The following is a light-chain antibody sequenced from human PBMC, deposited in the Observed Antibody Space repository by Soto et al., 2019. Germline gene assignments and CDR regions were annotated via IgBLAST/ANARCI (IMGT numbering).Light chain of an antibody. Sequence: DIQMTQSPSTLSASVVDRVTITCRASQSISSWLAWYQQKPGKAPKLLIYKASSLESGVPSRFSGSGSGTEFTLTISSLQPDDFATYYCQQYNSYSSYTFGQGTK. V-gene: IGKV1-5*03. CDR3: QQYNSYSSYT. J-gene: IGKJ2*01. CDR1: QSISSW. CDR2: KAS.